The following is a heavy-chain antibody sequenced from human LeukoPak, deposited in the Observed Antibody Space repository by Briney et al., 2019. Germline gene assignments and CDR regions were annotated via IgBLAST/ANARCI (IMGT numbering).Heavy chain of an antibody. Sequence: PSETLSLTCAVYGGSFSGYYWSWIRQPPGKGLEWIGEINHCGSTNYNPSLKSRVTISVDTSKNQFSLKLSSVTAADTAVYYCARGIGAMATFYYFDYWGQGTLVTVSS. D-gene: IGHD5-18*01. V-gene: IGHV4-34*01. CDR3: ARGIGAMATFYYFDY. CDR2: INHCGST. J-gene: IGHJ4*02. CDR1: GGSFSGYY.